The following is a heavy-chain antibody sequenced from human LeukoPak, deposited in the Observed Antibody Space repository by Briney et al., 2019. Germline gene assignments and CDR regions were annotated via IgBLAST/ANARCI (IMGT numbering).Heavy chain of an antibody. J-gene: IGHJ4*02. CDR1: GGSFNAYY. CDR2: INHSGST. Sequence: PSETLSLTCAVYGGSFNAYYWTWIRQPPGKGLEWIGEINHSGSTNYNPSLKSRVTISVDTSKNQFSLKLSSVTAADTAVYYCAREEALGSGSFDYWGQGTLVTVSS. CDR3: AREEALGSGSFDY. V-gene: IGHV4-34*01. D-gene: IGHD1-26*01.